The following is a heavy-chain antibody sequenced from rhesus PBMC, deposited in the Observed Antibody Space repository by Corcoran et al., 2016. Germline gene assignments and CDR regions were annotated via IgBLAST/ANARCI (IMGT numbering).Heavy chain of an antibody. CDR2: INSGGGST. CDR1: GFTFSSYW. D-gene: IGHD6-25*01. V-gene: IGHV3S25*01. J-gene: IGHJ4*01. Sequence: EVQLVESGGGLAKPGGSLRLSCAASGFTFSSYWMNWVRQAPGKGLEWVSAINSGGGSTYYADSVKVRFTSSRDNSKNTLSLQMNSLRAEDTAVYYCAKEWGYSGSDYWGQGVLVTVSS. CDR3: AKEWGYSGSDY.